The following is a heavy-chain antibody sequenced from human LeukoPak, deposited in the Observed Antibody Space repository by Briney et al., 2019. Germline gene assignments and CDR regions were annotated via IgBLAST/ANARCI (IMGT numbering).Heavy chain of an antibody. CDR2: ISYDGSNK. CDR3: ATPFGVKDY. V-gene: IGHV3-30-3*01. CDR1: GFTFSSYA. Sequence: GGSLRLSCAASGFTFSSYAMHWVRQAPGKGLEWVAVISYDGSNKYNADSVKGRFTISRDNSKNTLYLQMDSLRAEDTAVYYCATPFGVKDYWGQGTLVTVSS. J-gene: IGHJ4*02. D-gene: IGHD3-3*01.